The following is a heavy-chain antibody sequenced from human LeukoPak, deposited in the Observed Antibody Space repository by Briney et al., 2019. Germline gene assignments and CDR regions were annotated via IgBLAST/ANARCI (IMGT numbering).Heavy chain of an antibody. CDR2: ISYDGSNK. V-gene: IGHV3-30-3*01. J-gene: IGHJ4*02. CDR3: ARDPSGDLDY. D-gene: IGHD7-27*01. Sequence: GGSLRLSCAASGFTFSSYAMHWVRQAPGKGLEWVAVISYDGSNKYYADSVKGRFTISRDNSKNTLDLQMNSLRAEDTAVYYCARDPSGDLDYWGQGTLVTVSS. CDR1: GFTFSSYA.